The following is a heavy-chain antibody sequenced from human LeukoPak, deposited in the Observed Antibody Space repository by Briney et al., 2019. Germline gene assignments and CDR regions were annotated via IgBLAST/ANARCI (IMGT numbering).Heavy chain of an antibody. CDR1: GGSLSGYY. CDR2: INHSGDT. J-gene: IGHJ4*02. D-gene: IGHD5-18*01. V-gene: IGHV4-34*01. Sequence: SETLSLTCVVSGGSLSGYYWSWIRQPPGKGLEWIGEINHSGDTHYNPSLKSRVTILVDTSGNQFSLDVTSVTAAHTAVYHCARGGRGYSYGRPFDYCGLGTLVTVSS. CDR3: ARGGRGYSYGRPFDY.